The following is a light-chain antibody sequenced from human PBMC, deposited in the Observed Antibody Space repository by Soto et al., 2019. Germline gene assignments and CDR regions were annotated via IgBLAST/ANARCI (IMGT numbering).Light chain of an antibody. CDR1: QSVNSN. Sequence: EVVMTQSPAALSVSPGERATLSCRASQSVNSNLAWYQQKPGQAPRLLIYGASTRATGVPVRFSGSGSGTEFTLTISSLQSEDFAVYYCQHYNNWPPWTFGQGTKVAIK. CDR2: GAS. CDR3: QHYNNWPPWT. V-gene: IGKV3-15*01. J-gene: IGKJ1*01.